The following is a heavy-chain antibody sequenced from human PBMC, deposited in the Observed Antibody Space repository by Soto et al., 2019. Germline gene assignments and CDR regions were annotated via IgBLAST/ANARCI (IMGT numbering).Heavy chain of an antibody. J-gene: IGHJ4*02. CDR1: GGSFGNSA. Sequence: QVQLVQSGADVKKPGSSVKVSCKASGGSFGNSAINWVRQTPGQGLEWLGGFIPVYRTLNYAQKFQGRVTITADESTGTAYMTLSSLASDDTAVYYCATGVIWIGYFTVDSWGQGNRVTVSS. CDR2: FIPVYRTL. D-gene: IGHD3-3*01. CDR3: ATGVIWIGYFTVDS. V-gene: IGHV1-69*01.